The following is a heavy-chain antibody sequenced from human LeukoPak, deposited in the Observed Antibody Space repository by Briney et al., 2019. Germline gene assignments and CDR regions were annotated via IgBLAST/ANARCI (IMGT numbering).Heavy chain of an antibody. CDR2: ITWNSGSR. CDR1: GFTFDDYA. J-gene: IGHJ4*02. V-gene: IGHV3-9*01. D-gene: IGHD4-17*01. Sequence: PGGSLRLSCAASGFTFDDYAMHWVRQAPGKGLEWVSGITWNSGSRGYADSVKGRFTISRDNAKNSLYLQMNSLRAEDTASYYCAKAPNYGDYVSSFDYWGQGTLVTVSS. CDR3: AKAPNYGDYVSSFDY.